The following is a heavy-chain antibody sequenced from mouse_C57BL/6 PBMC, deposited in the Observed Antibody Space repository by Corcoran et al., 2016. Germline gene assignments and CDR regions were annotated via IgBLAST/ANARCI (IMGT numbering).Heavy chain of an antibody. Sequence: QIQLVQSGPELKKPGETVKISCKASGYTFTTYGMSWVKPAPGKGLKWMGWINTYSGVPTYADDFKGRFAFSLETSASTAYLQINNLKNEDTATYFCARGGGLLQYYFDYWGQGTTLTVSS. CDR1: GYTFTTYG. D-gene: IGHD2-3*01. J-gene: IGHJ2*01. V-gene: IGHV9-3*01. CDR3: ARGGGLLQYYFDY. CDR2: INTYSGVP.